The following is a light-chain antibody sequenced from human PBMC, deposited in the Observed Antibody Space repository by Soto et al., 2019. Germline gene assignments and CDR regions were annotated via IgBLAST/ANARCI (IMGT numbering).Light chain of an antibody. CDR2: GAS. J-gene: IGKJ4*01. CDR3: QQYNNWPPLT. V-gene: IGKV3-15*01. CDR1: QSVSSN. Sequence: EILMTQSPAALSLSPGERATVSFSASQSVSSNLSWYQQRPGQPPRLLIYGASPRATGIPARFSGSGSGTEFTLTISRLQSEDFAVYYCQQYNNWPPLTFGGGTKVHIK.